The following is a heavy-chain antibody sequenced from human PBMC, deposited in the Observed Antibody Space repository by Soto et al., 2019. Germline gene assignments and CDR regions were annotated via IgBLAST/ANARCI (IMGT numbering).Heavy chain of an antibody. CDR2: ISGSGGST. D-gene: IGHD3-22*01. CDR1: GFTFSSYA. J-gene: IGHJ6*02. CDR3: ANYDSSGYYYGSYYYYGMDV. Sequence: GGSKRVSCAAAGFTFSSYARSWVSQNPGKGLEWVSAISGSGGSTYYADSVKGRFTISRDNSKNTLYLQMNSLRAEDTAVYYRANYDSSGYYYGSYYYYGMDVWGQGTTVTVSS. V-gene: IGHV3-23*01.